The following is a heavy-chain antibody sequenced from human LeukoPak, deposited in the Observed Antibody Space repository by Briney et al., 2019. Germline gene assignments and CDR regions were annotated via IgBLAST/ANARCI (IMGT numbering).Heavy chain of an antibody. CDR2: ISAYNGNT. CDR1: GYTFTSYG. CDR3: AREAGIAVAHFDH. J-gene: IGHJ4*02. Sequence: ASVKVSCKASGYTFTSYGISWVRQAPGQGLEWMGWISAYNGNTNYAQKLQGRVTMTTDTSTSTVYMELRSLTFDDTAVYYCAREAGIAVAHFDHWGQGTLVTVSS. D-gene: IGHD6-19*01. V-gene: IGHV1-18*01.